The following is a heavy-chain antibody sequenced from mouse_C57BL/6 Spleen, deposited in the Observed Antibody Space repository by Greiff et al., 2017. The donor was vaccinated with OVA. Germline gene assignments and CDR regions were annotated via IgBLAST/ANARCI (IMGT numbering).Heavy chain of an antibody. J-gene: IGHJ3*01. CDR1: GYAFSSSW. CDR3: ARWDSWFAY. D-gene: IGHD4-1*01. V-gene: IGHV1-82*01. Sequence: VKLMESGPELVKPGASVKISCKASGYAFSSSWMNWVKQRPGKGLEWIGRIYPGDGDTNYNGKFKGKATLTADKSSSTAYMQLSSLTSEDSAVYFCARWDSWFAYWGQGTLVTVSA. CDR2: IYPGDGDT.